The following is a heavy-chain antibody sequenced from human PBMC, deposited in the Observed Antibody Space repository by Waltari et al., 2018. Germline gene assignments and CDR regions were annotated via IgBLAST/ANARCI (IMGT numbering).Heavy chain of an antibody. D-gene: IGHD6-19*01. CDR1: GLSFSSFW. Sequence: EVQLVESGGGLVQPGGSLRLSCAASGLSFSSFWMTWVRQAPGKGLEWVANIKQDGSEEYYVDYVKGRFTISKDNAKNSLYLQMNSLRAEDTAVYFCARERRGQSGWYYFDFWGQGSLVTVSS. CDR3: ARERRGQSGWYYFDF. CDR2: IKQDGSEE. J-gene: IGHJ4*02. V-gene: IGHV3-7*01.